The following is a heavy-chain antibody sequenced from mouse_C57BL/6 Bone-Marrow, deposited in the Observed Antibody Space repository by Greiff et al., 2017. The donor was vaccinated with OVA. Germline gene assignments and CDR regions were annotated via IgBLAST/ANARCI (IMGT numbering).Heavy chain of an antibody. Sequence: VQLQQSGAELVRPGASVKLSCKASGYTFTDYYINWVKQRPGQGLEWISRIYPGSGNPYYNEKFKGKATLTAEKSSSTAYMQLSSLTSEDSAVYFCARGIYDYDGAWFAYWGKGTLGTVSA. CDR2: IYPGSGNP. CDR3: ARGIYDYDGAWFAY. D-gene: IGHD2-4*01. V-gene: IGHV1-76*01. CDR1: GYTFTDYY. J-gene: IGHJ3*01.